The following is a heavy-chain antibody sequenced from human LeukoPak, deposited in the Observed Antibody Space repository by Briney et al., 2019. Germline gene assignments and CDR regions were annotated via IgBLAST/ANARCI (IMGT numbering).Heavy chain of an antibody. CDR2: ISGSGVST. V-gene: IGHV3-23*01. CDR3: AKDAPSGSHRYYFDY. J-gene: IGHJ4*02. Sequence: GGSLRLPCAASGFTFSSYAMSWVRQAPGKGLEWVSAISGSGVSTYYADSVKGRFTISRDNSKNTLYLQMNSLRAEDTAVYYCAKDAPSGSHRYYFDYWGQGTLVTVSS. CDR1: GFTFSSYA. D-gene: IGHD1-26*01.